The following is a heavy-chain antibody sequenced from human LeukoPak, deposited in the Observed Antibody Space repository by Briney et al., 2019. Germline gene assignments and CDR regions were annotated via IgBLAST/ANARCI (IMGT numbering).Heavy chain of an antibody. CDR2: IYPGDSDT. CDR3: ATGAAASLDAFDI. D-gene: IGHD6-13*01. V-gene: IGHV5-51*01. J-gene: IGHJ3*02. CDR1: GYSFTSYW. Sequence: GESLKISCKGSGYSFTSYWIGWVRQMPGKGLEWMGIIYPGDSDTRYSPSFQGQVTTSADKSISTAYLQWSSLKASDTAMYCCATGAAASLDAFDIWGQGTMVTVSS.